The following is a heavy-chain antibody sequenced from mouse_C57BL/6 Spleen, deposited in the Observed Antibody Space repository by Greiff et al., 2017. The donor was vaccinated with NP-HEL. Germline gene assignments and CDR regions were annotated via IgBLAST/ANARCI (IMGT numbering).Heavy chain of an antibody. D-gene: IGHD2-4*01. CDR1: GFNIKDYY. Sequence: EVQLQQSGAELVKPGASVKLSCTASGFNIKDYYMHWVKQRTEQGLEWIGRIDPEDGETKYAPNFQGKATITADTSSNTAYLQLSSLTSEDTAVYYCAAYDYDGAWFAYWGQGTLVTVSA. CDR3: AAYDYDGAWFAY. V-gene: IGHV14-2*01. J-gene: IGHJ3*01. CDR2: IDPEDGET.